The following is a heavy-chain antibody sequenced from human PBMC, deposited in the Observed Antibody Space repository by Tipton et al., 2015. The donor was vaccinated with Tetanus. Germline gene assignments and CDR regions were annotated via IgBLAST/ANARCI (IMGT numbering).Heavy chain of an antibody. J-gene: IGHJ4*02. V-gene: IGHV1-18*01. CDR3: ARDVRAEMGFDY. CDR1: GYTFTSYG. D-gene: IGHD1-26*01. CDR2: VSAYNGRT. Sequence: QLVQSGDEVKRPGASVKVSRKASGYTFTSYGINWVRQAPGQGLEWMGWVSAYNGRTNYAQKVRDRVTMTTDTSTSTAYMELRSLRSDDTALYYCARDVRAEMGFDYWGRGTRVTVSS.